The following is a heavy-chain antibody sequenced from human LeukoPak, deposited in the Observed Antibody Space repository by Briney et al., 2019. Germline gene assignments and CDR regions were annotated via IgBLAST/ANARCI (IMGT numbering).Heavy chain of an antibody. CDR1: GFTFSSYA. CDR3: ARRWMAAKAFDI. D-gene: IGHD2-15*01. Sequence: GGSLRLSCAASGFTFSSYALYWVRQAPGKGLEWVSAISGSGDSTYYADSVKGRFTISRDNSRNTLYLQMNSPRAEDTAEYYCARRWMAAKAFDIWGQGTMVTVSS. J-gene: IGHJ3*02. CDR2: ISGSGDST. V-gene: IGHV3-23*01.